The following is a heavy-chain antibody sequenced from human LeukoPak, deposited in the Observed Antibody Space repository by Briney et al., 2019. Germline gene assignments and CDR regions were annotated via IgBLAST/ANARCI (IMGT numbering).Heavy chain of an antibody. V-gene: IGHV4-39*07. CDR3: ARGGFGQVDTAMVWWVYPPYFDY. CDR1: GGSISTSSYY. D-gene: IGHD5-18*01. CDR2: IYYSGST. J-gene: IGHJ4*02. Sequence: SETLSLTCTVSGGSISTSSYYWGWIRQPPGKGLECIGSIYYSGSTYYNPSLKSRVTISVDTSKNQFSLKLSSVTAADTAVYYCARGGFGQVDTAMVWWVYPPYFDYWGQGTLVTVSS.